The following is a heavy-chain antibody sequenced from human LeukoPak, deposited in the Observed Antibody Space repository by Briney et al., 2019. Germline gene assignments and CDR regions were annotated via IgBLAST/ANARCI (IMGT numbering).Heavy chain of an antibody. V-gene: IGHV1-69*05. CDR1: GGTFSSYA. D-gene: IGHD6-19*01. CDR3: AREAGIAVAGNFDY. J-gene: IGHJ4*02. Sequence: SVKVSCKASGGTFSSYAISWVRQAPGQGLEWMGRIIPIFGTANYAQKFQGRVTITTDESTSTAYMELCSLRSEDTAVYYCAREAGIAVAGNFDYWGQGTLVTVSS. CDR2: IIPIFGTA.